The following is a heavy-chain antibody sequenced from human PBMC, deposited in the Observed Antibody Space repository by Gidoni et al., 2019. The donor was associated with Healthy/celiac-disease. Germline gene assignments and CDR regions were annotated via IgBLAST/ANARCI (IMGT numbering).Heavy chain of an antibody. J-gene: IGHJ6*02. Sequence: EVQLVESGGGLVQPGGSLRLSCSASGFTFSSYAMHWVRQAPGKGLEYVSAISSNGGSTYYADSVKGRFTISRDNSKNTLYLQMSSLRAEDTAVYYCVKDLFAGRDIPYYYYGMDVWGQGTTVTVSS. V-gene: IGHV3-64D*06. D-gene: IGHD3-9*01. CDR2: ISSNGGST. CDR1: GFTFSSYA. CDR3: VKDLFAGRDIPYYYYGMDV.